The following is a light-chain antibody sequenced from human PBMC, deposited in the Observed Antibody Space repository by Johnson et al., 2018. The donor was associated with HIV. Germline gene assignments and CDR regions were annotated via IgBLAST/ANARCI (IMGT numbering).Light chain of an antibody. V-gene: IGLV1-51*01. CDR3: GTWDSSLSAGHDYV. J-gene: IGLJ1*01. CDR2: DNN. Sequence: QSVLTQPPSVSAAPGQRVTISCSGSTSNIGNNYVSWYQQLPGTAPKLLIYDNNKRPSGIPDRFSGSKSGTSATLGITGLQTGDEADYYGGTWDSSLSAGHDYVFGTGTKVTGL. CDR1: TSNIGNNY.